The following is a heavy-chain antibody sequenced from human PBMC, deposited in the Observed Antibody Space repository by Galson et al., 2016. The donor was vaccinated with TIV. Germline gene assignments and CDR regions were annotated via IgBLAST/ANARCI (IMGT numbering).Heavy chain of an antibody. CDR1: GYSISSADY. Sequence: ETLSLTCTVSGYSISSADYWAWIRQPPERGLEWLGYISHSGSTPYNPSLKTRVSISLDTSRNHFSLNLTSVTAADTAVYFCARQGNDYRGRFDPWGQGMLVTVS. V-gene: IGHV4-38-2*02. D-gene: IGHD4-11*01. CDR3: ARQGNDYRGRFDP. CDR2: ISHSGST. J-gene: IGHJ5*02.